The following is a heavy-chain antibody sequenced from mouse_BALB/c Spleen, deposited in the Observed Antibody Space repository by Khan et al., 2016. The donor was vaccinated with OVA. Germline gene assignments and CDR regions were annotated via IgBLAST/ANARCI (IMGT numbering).Heavy chain of an antibody. CDR1: GYTFTSYT. D-gene: IGHD2-12*01. J-gene: IGHJ3*01. V-gene: IGHV1-4*01. CDR2: INPRNSYS. CDR3: VRDVADYSSDGWFAY. Sequence: QVQLQQSGAELARPGASVKMSCKASGYTFTSYTIHWVRQRPGQALEWIGHINPRNSYSNSTQNLKEKAALIVEKSSNTAYMQLSSRITEYSACYYCVRDVADYSSDGWFAYWGQGTLVTVSA.